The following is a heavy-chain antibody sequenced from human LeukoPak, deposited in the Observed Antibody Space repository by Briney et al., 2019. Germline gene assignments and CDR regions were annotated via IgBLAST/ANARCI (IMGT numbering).Heavy chain of an antibody. V-gene: IGHV4-59*08. CDR1: GGSISSYY. CDR3: ARLLRWFDP. D-gene: IGHD3-16*01. CDR2: IYYSGCT. Sequence: SETLSLTCTVSGGSISSYYWSWIRQPPGKGLEWIGYIYYSGCTNYNPSLKSRVTISVDTSKNQFSLNLSSVTAADTAVYYCARLLRWFDPWGQGTLVTVSS. J-gene: IGHJ5*02.